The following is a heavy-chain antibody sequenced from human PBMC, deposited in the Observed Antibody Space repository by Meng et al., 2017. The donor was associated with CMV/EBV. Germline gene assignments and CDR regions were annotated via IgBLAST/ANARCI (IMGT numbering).Heavy chain of an antibody. D-gene: IGHD3-10*01. J-gene: IGHJ4*02. CDR1: GFTFSSYA. CDR3: ARDFETTMVRGVIGY. CDR2: ISYDGSNK. V-gene: IGHV3-30*04. Sequence: SGFTFSSYAMGWVRQAPGKRLEWVAVISYDGSNKYYADSVKGRFTISRDNSKNTLYLQMNSLRAEDTAVYYCARDFETTMVRGVIGYWGQGTLVTVSS.